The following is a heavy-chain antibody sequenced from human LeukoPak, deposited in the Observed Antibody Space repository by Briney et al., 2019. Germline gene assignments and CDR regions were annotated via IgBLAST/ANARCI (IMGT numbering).Heavy chain of an antibody. CDR2: IIPIFGTA. V-gene: IGHV1-69*06. J-gene: IGHJ3*02. CDR3: ARVRRSSGWYDDAFDI. D-gene: IGHD6-19*01. CDR1: GYTFTSYG. Sequence: SVKVSCQASGYTFTSYGISWVRQAPGQGLEWMGGIIPIFGTANYAQKFQGRVTITADKSTSTAYMELSSLRSEDTAVYYCARVRRSSGWYDDAFDIWGQGTMVTVSS.